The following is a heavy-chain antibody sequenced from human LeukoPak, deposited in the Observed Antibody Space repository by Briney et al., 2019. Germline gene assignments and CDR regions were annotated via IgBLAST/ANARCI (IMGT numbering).Heavy chain of an antibody. CDR2: IRYDGSNK. CDR1: GFTFSTYG. J-gene: IGHJ4*02. D-gene: IGHD3-10*01. CDR3: AKGAHYFGSGSFRRGHYFDS. Sequence: GGSLRLSCAASGFTFSTYGMHWVRQAPGRGLEWVAIIRYDGSNKYYADSVKGRFTISRDNSKNTLYPQMNSLRAEDTAVYYCAKGAHYFGSGSFRRGHYFDSWGQGTLVTVSS. V-gene: IGHV3-30*02.